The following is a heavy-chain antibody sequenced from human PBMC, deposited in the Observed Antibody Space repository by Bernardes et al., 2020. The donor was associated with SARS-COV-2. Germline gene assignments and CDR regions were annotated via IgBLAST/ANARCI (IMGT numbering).Heavy chain of an antibody. Sequence: GGSLRLSCAASGITFSNYAMHWVRQAPGKGLAWVAVISYDGSEKFYADSVKGRFTISRDDSKNTLYLQMNSLRAEDTAVYYCAKDRGYYDFWSGYLGNSYHYYYGMDVWGQGTTVTVSS. CDR3: AKDRGYYDFWSGYLGNSYHYYYGMDV. D-gene: IGHD3-3*01. CDR1: GITFSNYA. V-gene: IGHV3-30-3*01. CDR2: ISYDGSEK. J-gene: IGHJ6*02.